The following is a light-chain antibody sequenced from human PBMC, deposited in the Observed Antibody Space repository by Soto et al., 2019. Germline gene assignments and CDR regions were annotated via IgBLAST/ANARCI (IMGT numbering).Light chain of an antibody. J-gene: IGLJ1*01. CDR2: EVS. Sequence: QSVLTQPASVCGSPGQSITISCTGTSSDNGNYDYVSWYQQHPGKAPKLMISEVSNRPSGVSNRFSGSKSGNTASLTISGLQAEDEAHYYCSSYTCSSIPYGFGTGTRSPS. V-gene: IGLV2-14*01. CDR1: SSDNGNYDY. CDR3: SSYTCSSIPYG.